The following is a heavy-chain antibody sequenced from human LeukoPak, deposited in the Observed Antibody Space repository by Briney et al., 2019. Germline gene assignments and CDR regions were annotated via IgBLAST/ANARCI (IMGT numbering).Heavy chain of an antibody. J-gene: IGHJ3*02. D-gene: IGHD3-22*01. CDR3: AKYTHNYYDRSGHDAFDI. CDR2: IWYDGSNK. Sequence: QPGRSLRLSCAASGFTFSSYGMHWVRQAPGKGLEWVAVIWYDGSNKYYADSVKGRFTISRDNPKNTLYLQMNSLRAEDTAVYYCAKYTHNYYDRSGHDAFDIWGEGTVVTVSS. CDR1: GFTFSSYG. V-gene: IGHV3-33*06.